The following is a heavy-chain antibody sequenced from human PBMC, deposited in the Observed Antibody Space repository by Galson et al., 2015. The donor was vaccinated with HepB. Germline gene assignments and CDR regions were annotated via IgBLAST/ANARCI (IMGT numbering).Heavy chain of an antibody. J-gene: IGHJ3*02. V-gene: IGHV3-23*01. CDR1: GFTFSSYA. D-gene: IGHD6-19*01. Sequence: SLRLSCAASGFTFSSYAMSWVRQAPGKGLEWVSAISGSGGSTYYADSVKGRFTISRDNSKNTLYLQITSLRAEDTAVYYCAKEISSGWYVRGEGNAFDIWGQGTMVTVSS. CDR2: ISGSGGST. CDR3: AKEISSGWYVRGEGNAFDI.